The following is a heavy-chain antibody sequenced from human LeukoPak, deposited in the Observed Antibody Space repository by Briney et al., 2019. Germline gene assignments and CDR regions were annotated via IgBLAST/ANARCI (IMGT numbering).Heavy chain of an antibody. CDR2: INPNSGGT. J-gene: IGHJ6*02. CDR1: GYTFTGYY. V-gene: IGHV1-2*02. Sequence: ASVKVSCKASGYTFTGYYMHWVRQAPGQGLEWMGLINPNSGGTNYAQKFQGRVTMTRDTSISTAYMKLSRLRSDDTDVYYCARELRVIVDAGFGGYYYYYGMDVWGQGTTVTVSS. CDR3: ARELRVIVDAGFGGYYYYYGMDV. D-gene: IGHD3-22*01.